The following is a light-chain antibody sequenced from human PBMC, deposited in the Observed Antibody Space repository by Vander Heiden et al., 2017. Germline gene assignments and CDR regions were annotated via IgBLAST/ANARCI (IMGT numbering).Light chain of an antibody. V-gene: IGKV3-20*01. J-gene: IGKJ2*01. CDR2: GAS. CDR1: QSVSSSY. CDR3: QQYGSSPYT. Sequence: DIVLTQSPGTLSLSPGDRATLSCRASQSVSSSYLAGYQQKPGQAPRLLIYGASSRATGIPDRFSGSGSGTDFTLTISRLEPEDFAVYYCQQYGSSPYTFGQGTKLEIK.